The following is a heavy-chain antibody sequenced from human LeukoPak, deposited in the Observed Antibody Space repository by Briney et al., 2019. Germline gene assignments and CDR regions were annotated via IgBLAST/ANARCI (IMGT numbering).Heavy chain of an antibody. D-gene: IGHD3-10*01. J-gene: IGHJ4*02. CDR3: ARDYGSGSQLFDY. CDR2: IYYSGST. CDR1: GGSISSYY. Sequence: SETLSLTCTVSGGSISSYYWSWIRQPPGKGLGWIGHIYYSGSTNYNPSLKSRVTISVDTSKNQFSLKLSSVTAADTAVYYCARDYGSGSQLFDYWGQGTLVTVSS. V-gene: IGHV4-59*01.